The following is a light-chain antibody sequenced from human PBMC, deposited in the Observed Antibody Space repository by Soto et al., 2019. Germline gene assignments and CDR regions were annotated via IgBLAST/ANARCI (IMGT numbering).Light chain of an antibody. CDR1: QGISSY. CDR3: QQYYSYPQT. J-gene: IGKJ1*01. CDR2: AAS. Sequence: IRMTQSPSSFSASTGDRVTITCRASQGISSYLAWYQQKPGKAPKLLIYAASTLQSGVPSRFSGSGSGTDFTLTISCLQSEDFATYYCQQYYSYPQTFGQGTKVDIK. V-gene: IGKV1-8*01.